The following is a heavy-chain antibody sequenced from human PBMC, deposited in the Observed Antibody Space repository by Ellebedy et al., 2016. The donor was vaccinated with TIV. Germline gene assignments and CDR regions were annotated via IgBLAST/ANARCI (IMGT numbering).Heavy chain of an antibody. V-gene: IGHV4-59*05. CDR3: AVVTPWHYYYGLDV. Sequence: MPSETLSLTCTVSGGSISSYYWSWIRQPPGKGLEWIGSIYYSGSTYYNPSLKSRVTISVDTSKNQFSLKLTSVTAADTAVYYCAVVTPWHYYYGLDVWGQGTTVTVSS. CDR1: GGSISSYY. CDR2: IYYSGST. D-gene: IGHD4-23*01. J-gene: IGHJ6*02.